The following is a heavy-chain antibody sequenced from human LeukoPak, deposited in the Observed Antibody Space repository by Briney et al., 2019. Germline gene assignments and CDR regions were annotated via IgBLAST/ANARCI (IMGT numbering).Heavy chain of an antibody. V-gene: IGHV3-21*01. CDR3: ARDGASLGAQFDY. Sequence: PGGSLRLSCAASGFTFNSYTMTWVRQALGKGLEWVSSISTGSTYIYYADSVKGRFTISRDNAKNSLYLQMNSLRAEDTAVYYCARDGASLGAQFDYWGQGTLVTVSS. CDR2: ISTGSTYI. J-gene: IGHJ4*02. D-gene: IGHD1-26*01. CDR1: GFTFNSYT.